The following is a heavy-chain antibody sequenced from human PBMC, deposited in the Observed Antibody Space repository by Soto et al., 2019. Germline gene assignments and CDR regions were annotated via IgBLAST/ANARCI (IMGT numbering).Heavy chain of an antibody. J-gene: IGHJ3*02. CDR3: ARGYSSSWYRSSDAFDI. D-gene: IGHD6-13*01. CDR2: INPNSGGT. Sequence: ASVKVSCKASGYSFTGYYMHWVRQAPGQGLEWMGWINPNSGGTNYAQKFQGWVTMARDTSIGTAYMELSRLRSDDTAVYYCARGYSSSWYRSSDAFDIWGQGTMVTVSS. V-gene: IGHV1-2*04. CDR1: GYSFTGYY.